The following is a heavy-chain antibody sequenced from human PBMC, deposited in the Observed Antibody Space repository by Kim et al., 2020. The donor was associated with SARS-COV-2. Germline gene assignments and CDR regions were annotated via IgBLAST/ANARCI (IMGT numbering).Heavy chain of an antibody. J-gene: IGHJ6*02. V-gene: IGHV1-46*01. Sequence: ASVKVSCKASGYTFTSYYMHWVRQAPGQGLEWMGIINPSGGSTSYAQEFQGRVTMTRDTSTSTVYMELSSLRSEDTAVYYCARPPSYVDYYYYYGMDVCGQVTTVTVPS. D-gene: IGHD4-17*01. CDR3: ARPPSYVDYYYYYGMDV. CDR1: GYTFTSYY. CDR2: INPSGGST.